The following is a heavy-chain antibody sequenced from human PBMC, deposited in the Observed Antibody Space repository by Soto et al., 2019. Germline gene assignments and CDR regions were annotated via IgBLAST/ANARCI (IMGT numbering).Heavy chain of an antibody. CDR1: GGSISSSNW. Sequence: QVQLQESGPGLVKPSGTLSLTCAVSGGSISSSNWWSWVRQPPGKGLEWIGEIYHSGSTNYNPSLKSRVTISVDKSKHQCSLKLSSVMAADTAVYYCAGDKGILGIGASTGPGGMAVWGQGNKVTVSS. V-gene: IGHV4-4*02. CDR3: AGDKGILGIGASTGPGGMAV. D-gene: IGHD3-10*01. J-gene: IGHJ6*02. CDR2: IYHSGST.